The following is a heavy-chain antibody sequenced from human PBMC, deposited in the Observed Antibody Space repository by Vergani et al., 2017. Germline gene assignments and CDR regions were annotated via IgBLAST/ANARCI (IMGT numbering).Heavy chain of an antibody. CDR3: ARDFEYSNSFHTFDI. CDR1: GGSISSGGYY. CDR2: IYYSGST. D-gene: IGHD6-6*01. Sequence: QVQLQESGPGLVKPSQTLSLTCTVSGGSISSGGYYWSWIRQHPGEGLEWIGYIYYSGSTYYNPPLKSRVTISVDTSENQFSLKLSSVTAADTAVYYCARDFEYSNSFHTFDIWGQGTMVTVSS. V-gene: IGHV4-31*03. J-gene: IGHJ3*02.